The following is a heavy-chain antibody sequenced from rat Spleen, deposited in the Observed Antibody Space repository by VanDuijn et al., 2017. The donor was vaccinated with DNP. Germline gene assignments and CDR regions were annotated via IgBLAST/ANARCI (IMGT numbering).Heavy chain of an antibody. V-gene: IGHV5-22*01. D-gene: IGHD1-3*01. J-gene: IGHJ4*01. CDR3: ARYYGSYRALDA. CDR1: GFTFSDYY. Sequence: EVQLVESGGGLVQPGRSLRLSCAASGFTFSDYYMAWVRQAPTKGLELVAYISYDGVSTYYGDSVKCRFTISRDNAKSTLYLQMNSLRSEDMATYYCARYYGSYRALDAWGQGTSVTVSS. CDR2: ISYDGVST.